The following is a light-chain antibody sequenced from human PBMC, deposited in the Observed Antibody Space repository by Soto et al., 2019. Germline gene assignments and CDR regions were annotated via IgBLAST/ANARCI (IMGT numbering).Light chain of an antibody. Sequence: EIVLTQSPATLSLSPGARAPLSCRASQSVSSYLAWYQQKPGQAPRLLIYGASTRATGIPARFSGSGSGTEFTLTISSLEPEDFAVYYCQQRSNWRWTFGQGTKVDIK. J-gene: IGKJ1*01. CDR3: QQRSNWRWT. V-gene: IGKV3-11*01. CDR2: GAS. CDR1: QSVSSY.